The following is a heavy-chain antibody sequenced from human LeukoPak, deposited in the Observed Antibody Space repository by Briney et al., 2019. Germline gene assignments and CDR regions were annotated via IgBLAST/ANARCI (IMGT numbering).Heavy chain of an antibody. V-gene: IGHV1-69*04. CDR3: ARGPNYSPFYLDY. D-gene: IGHD2-21*01. J-gene: IGHJ4*02. CDR1: GGTFSSYA. CDR2: IIPILGIA. Sequence: SVKVSCKASGGTFSSYAISWVRQAPGQGLEWMGRIIPILGIANYAQKFQGRVTITADKSTSTAYMELSSLRSEDTAVYYCARGPNYSPFYLDYWGQGTLVTVSS.